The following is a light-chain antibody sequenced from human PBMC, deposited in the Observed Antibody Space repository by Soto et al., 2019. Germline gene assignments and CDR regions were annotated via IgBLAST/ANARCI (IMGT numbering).Light chain of an antibody. CDR1: RSDIGGYNY. J-gene: IGLJ1*01. CDR3: SSYTSSSTPYV. CDR2: EVS. V-gene: IGLV2-14*01. Sequence: QPVLTQPASVSGSPGQSITISCTGTRSDIGGYNYVSWYQHHPGKAPKLIIFEVSDRPSGVSNRFSGSKSGNTASLTISGLQAEDEADYYCSSYTSSSTPYVFGTGTKLTVL.